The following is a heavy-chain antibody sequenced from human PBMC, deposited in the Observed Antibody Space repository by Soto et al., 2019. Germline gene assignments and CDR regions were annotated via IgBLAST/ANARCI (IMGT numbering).Heavy chain of an antibody. D-gene: IGHD6-13*01. CDR3: ARDPSSSSSWYWTFDY. J-gene: IGHJ4*02. V-gene: IGHV1-69*08. Sequence: QVQLVQSGAEVKKPGSSVKVSCKASGGTFSSYTISWVRQAPGQGLEWMGRIIPILGIANYAQKFQGRVTIKTDKSTSTAYMELSSLRSEDTAVYYCARDPSSSSSWYWTFDYWGQGALVTVSS. CDR1: GGTFSSYT. CDR2: IIPILGIA.